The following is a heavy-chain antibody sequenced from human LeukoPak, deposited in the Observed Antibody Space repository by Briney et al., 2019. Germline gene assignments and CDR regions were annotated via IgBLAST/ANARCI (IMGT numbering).Heavy chain of an antibody. D-gene: IGHD1-26*01. CDR2: IYSGGST. CDR3: AKDFRGGSYGDYFDY. V-gene: IGHV3-53*01. CDR1: GFTVSSNY. Sequence: PGGSLRLSCAASGFTVSSNYMSWVRQAPGKGLEWVSVIYSGGSTYYADSVKGRFTISRDNSKNTLYLQMNSLRAEDTAVYYCAKDFRGGSYGDYFDYWGQGTLVTVSS. J-gene: IGHJ4*02.